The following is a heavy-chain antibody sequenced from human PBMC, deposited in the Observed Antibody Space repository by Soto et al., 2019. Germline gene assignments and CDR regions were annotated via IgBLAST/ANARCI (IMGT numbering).Heavy chain of an antibody. V-gene: IGHV3-30-3*01. CDR3: ARRVLRAANWFDP. CDR1: GFTFSSYA. Sequence: LSCAASGFTFSSYAMHWVRQAPGKGLEWVAVISYDGSNKYYADSVKGRFTISRDNSKNTLYLQMNSLRAGDTAVYYCARRVLRAANWFDPWGQGTLVTVSS. D-gene: IGHD3-9*01. CDR2: ISYDGSNK. J-gene: IGHJ5*02.